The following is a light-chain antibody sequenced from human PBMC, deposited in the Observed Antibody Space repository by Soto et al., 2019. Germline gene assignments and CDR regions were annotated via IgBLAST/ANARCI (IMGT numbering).Light chain of an antibody. J-gene: IGKJ4*01. CDR3: QYLNSFPLT. CDR1: QGIRNY. Sequence: IQLTQSPSSLSASVGDRVTITCRASQGIRNYLAWYQQKPGKAPNLLIYLASTLQSGVPSRFSGSGSGTDFSLTISSLQHEDVATYYCQYLNSFPLTFGGGTKVELK. V-gene: IGKV1-9*01. CDR2: LAS.